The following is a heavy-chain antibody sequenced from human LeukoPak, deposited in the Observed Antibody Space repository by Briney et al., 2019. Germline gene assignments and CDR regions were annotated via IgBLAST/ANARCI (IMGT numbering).Heavy chain of an antibody. CDR3: ARDPDCSGGRCYSWGNGMDV. J-gene: IGHJ6*02. CDR2: IIPILGIA. CDR1: GGTFSSYT. D-gene: IGHD2-15*01. Sequence: ASVKVSCKASGGTFSSYTISWVRQAPGQGLEWMGRIIPILGIANYAQKFQGRVTITADKSTSTAYMELSSLRSDDTAVYYCARDPDCSGGRCYSWGNGMDVWGQGTTVTVSS. V-gene: IGHV1-69*04.